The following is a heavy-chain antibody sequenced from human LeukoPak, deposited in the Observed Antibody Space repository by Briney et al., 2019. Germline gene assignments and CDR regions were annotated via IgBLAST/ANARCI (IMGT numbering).Heavy chain of an antibody. Sequence: GGSLRLSCAASGFTFSSYWMSWVRQAPGKGLEWVANKKQDGSEKYYVDSVKGRFTISRDNAKNSLYLQMNSLRAEDTAVYYCARDLTYYYDSSGYYDYWGQGTLVTVSS. CDR1: GFTFSSYW. V-gene: IGHV3-7*04. D-gene: IGHD3-22*01. CDR3: ARDLTYYYDSSGYYDY. J-gene: IGHJ4*02. CDR2: KKQDGSEK.